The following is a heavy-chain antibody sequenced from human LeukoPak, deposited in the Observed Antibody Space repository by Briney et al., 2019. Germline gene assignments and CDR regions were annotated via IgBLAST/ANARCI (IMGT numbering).Heavy chain of an antibody. V-gene: IGHV1-2*06. CDR1: GYTFTGYY. CDR2: INPNSGGT. Sequence: ASVKVSCKASGYTFTGYYMHWVRQAPGQGLEWMGRINPNSGGTNYAQKFQGRVTMTRDTSISTAYMELSRLRSDDTAVYYCAGRVRCSGGSCYPIYFDYWGQGTLVTVSS. CDR3: AGRVRCSGGSCYPIYFDY. D-gene: IGHD2-15*01. J-gene: IGHJ4*02.